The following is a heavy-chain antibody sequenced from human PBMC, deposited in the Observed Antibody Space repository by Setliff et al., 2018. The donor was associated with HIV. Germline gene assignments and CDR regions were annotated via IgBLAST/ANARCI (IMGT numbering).Heavy chain of an antibody. J-gene: IGHJ5*02. CDR3: GRDRTPYYYDSSGFNWFDP. CDR2: IVPVFGIG. V-gene: IGHV1-69*13. CDR1: GGTFSTYA. D-gene: IGHD3-22*01. Sequence: SVKVSCKASGGTFSTYAISWVRQAPGQGLEWMGGIVPVFGIGRSPQKFQGRVIITADESTSTAYMELSSLRSEDTAVYYCGRDRTPYYYDSSGFNWFDPWGQGTLVTVSS.